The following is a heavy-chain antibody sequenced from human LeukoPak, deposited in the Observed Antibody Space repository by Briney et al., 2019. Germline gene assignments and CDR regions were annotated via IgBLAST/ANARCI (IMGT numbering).Heavy chain of an antibody. V-gene: IGHV3-66*02. D-gene: IGHD4-17*01. CDR2: IYSGGST. J-gene: IGHJ4*02. CDR1: GFTVSSNY. Sequence: SGGSLRLSCAASGFTVSSNYMSWVRQAPGKGLEWVSVIYSGGSTYYADSVKGRFTISRDKSKNTLYLQMNSLRAEDTAVYYCARAPTVTTQYFDYWGQGTLVTVSS. CDR3: ARAPTVTTQYFDY.